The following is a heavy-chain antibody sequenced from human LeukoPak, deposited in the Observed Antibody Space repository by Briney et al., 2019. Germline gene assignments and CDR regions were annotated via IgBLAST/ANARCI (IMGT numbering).Heavy chain of an antibody. CDR3: ARGHYYFDY. CDR1: GFTFSRYW. CDR2: IKQDGSKK. V-gene: IGHV3-7*01. J-gene: IGHJ4*02. Sequence: GGSLRLSCAASGFTFSRYWMTWVRQAPGKGLEWVANIKQDGSKKNYVDSVKGRFTISRDSAMNSLYLQMNSLRGEDTAVYYCARGHYYFDYWGQGTLVTVSS.